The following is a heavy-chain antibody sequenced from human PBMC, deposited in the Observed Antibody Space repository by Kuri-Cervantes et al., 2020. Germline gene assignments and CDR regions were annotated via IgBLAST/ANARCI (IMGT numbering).Heavy chain of an antibody. V-gene: IGHV3-23*01. Sequence: GGSLRLSCAASGFTFSSYAMSWVRQAPGKGLVWVSAINSDGSSTNYAGSVKGRFTISRDNAENSLYLQMNSLRVEDTAVYYCARARGGLGDYWGQGTLVTVSS. CDR1: GFTFSSYA. J-gene: IGHJ4*02. CDR3: ARARGGLGDY. CDR2: INSDGSST. D-gene: IGHD6-19*01.